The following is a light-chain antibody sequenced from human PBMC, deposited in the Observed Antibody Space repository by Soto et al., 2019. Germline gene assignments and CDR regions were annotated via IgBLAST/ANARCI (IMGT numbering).Light chain of an antibody. V-gene: IGKV3-11*01. Sequence: EILCIHAPTTLSLPPVESPTLSCRASPSITSYLAWYQQKPGQAPRLLIYGAFNRATGIPARFSGSGSGTDFTLTISSLEPEDSAVYYCQQRNVWPPVTFGQGTRLEIK. CDR2: GAF. CDR1: PSITSY. J-gene: IGKJ5*01. CDR3: QQRNVWPPVT.